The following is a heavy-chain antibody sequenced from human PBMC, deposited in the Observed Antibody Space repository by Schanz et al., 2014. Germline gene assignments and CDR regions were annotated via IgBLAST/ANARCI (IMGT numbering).Heavy chain of an antibody. Sequence: PGRSLRXXCAASXXTFSSXGMHWVRQVPGKGLEWVAVVCYDGSKKYYADSVKGRFTTSRDNSKNTMYLQMNSLRAEDTAVYYCVKDLQRELLRDDHYYGMDVWGQGTTVTVSS. D-gene: IGHD1-26*01. CDR3: VKDLQRELLRDDHYYGMDV. CDR1: XXTFSSXG. CDR2: VCYDGSKK. J-gene: IGHJ6*02. V-gene: IGHV3-33*06.